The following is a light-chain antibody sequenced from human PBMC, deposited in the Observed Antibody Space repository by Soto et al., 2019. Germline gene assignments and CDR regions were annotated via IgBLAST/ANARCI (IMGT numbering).Light chain of an antibody. CDR2: GAS. J-gene: IGKJ1*01. CDR3: QHYNNRLWT. CDR1: QNISSN. V-gene: IGKV3-15*01. Sequence: DIVMTQSPATLSVSPGERATLSCRASQNISSNLDWYQQKPGQAPRVLIDGASTRATGIPARFSGSGSGTEFTLTISSLHSEDFAVYYRQHYNNRLWTFGQGTKVEIK.